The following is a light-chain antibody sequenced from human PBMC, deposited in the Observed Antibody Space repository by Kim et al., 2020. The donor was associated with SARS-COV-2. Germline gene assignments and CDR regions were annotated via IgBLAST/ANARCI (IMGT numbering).Light chain of an antibody. Sequence: NFMLTQPHSVSESPGKTVTISCTGSSGTIASNYVQWYQQRPGSAPTTVIYEDNQRPSGVPDRFSGSIDSSANSASLTISGLKTDDEADYYCQSYDTNTHWVFGGGTKSPS. CDR1: SGTIASNY. CDR2: EDN. V-gene: IGLV6-57*02. J-gene: IGLJ3*02. CDR3: QSYDTNTHWV.